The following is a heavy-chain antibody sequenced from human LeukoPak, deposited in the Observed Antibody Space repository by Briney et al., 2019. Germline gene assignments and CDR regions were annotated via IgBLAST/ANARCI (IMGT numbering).Heavy chain of an antibody. CDR2: ISSSSSSYI. J-gene: IGHJ6*02. Sequence: GGSLRLSCEASGFTFSSYSMNWVRQAPGKGLEWVSSISSSSSSYIYYADSVKGRFTISRDNAKNSLYLQMNSLRAEDTAVYYCARDIPTGSSGLFGYYYGMDIWGQGTTVTVSS. D-gene: IGHD6-6*01. CDR1: GFTFSSYS. V-gene: IGHV3-21*01. CDR3: ARDIPTGSSGLFGYYYGMDI.